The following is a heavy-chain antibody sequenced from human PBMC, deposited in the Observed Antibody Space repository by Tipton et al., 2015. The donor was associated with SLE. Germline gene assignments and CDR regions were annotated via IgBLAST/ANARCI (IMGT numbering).Heavy chain of an antibody. CDR2: ISSSSTTI. J-gene: IGHJ4*02. Sequence: SLRLSCSASGFTLSAYNMNWVRQAPGKGLEWGSYISSSSTTIYYADSVRGRFTVSRDNAKNSLYLQMNNLGAEDTAVYYCPRAGAVRPPDYWGPGTLVTVSS. CDR1: GFTLSAYN. D-gene: IGHD6-6*01. V-gene: IGHV3-48*01. CDR3: PRAGAVRPPDY.